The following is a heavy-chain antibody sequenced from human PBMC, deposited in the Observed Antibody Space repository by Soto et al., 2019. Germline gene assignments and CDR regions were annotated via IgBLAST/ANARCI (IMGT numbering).Heavy chain of an antibody. V-gene: IGHV1-18*01. CDR3: ARGGRYCSSTSCWYY. CDR1: GYTFTSYG. J-gene: IGHJ4*02. CDR2: ISAYNGNT. Sequence: ASVKVSCKASGYTFTSYGISWVRQAPGQGLEWMGWISAYNGNTNYAQKLQGRVTMTTDTSTSTAYMELRSLRSDDTAVYYCARGGRYCSSTSCWYYWGQGTLVTVSS. D-gene: IGHD2-2*01.